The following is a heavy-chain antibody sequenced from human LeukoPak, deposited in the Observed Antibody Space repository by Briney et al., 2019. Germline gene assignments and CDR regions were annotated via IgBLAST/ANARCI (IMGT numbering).Heavy chain of an antibody. J-gene: IGHJ4*02. CDR1: GFTFSDYY. D-gene: IGHD2-2*01. CDR2: ISSSSSYI. CDR3: ARDGGYCSSTSCYAGY. Sequence: GGSLRLSCAASGFTFSDYYMSWIRQAPGKGLEWVSSISSSSSYIYYADSVKGRFTISRDNAKNSLYLQMNSLRAGDTAVYYCARDGGYCSSTSCYAGYWGQGTLVTVSS. V-gene: IGHV3-11*06.